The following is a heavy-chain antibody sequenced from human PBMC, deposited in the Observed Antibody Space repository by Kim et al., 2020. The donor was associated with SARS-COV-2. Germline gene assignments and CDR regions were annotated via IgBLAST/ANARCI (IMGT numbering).Heavy chain of an antibody. V-gene: IGHV3-53*04. J-gene: IGHJ6*02. CDR2: IYSGGST. CDR3: ARHYRPMRGSGNYYYYGMDV. Sequence: GGSLRLSCAASGFTVSSNYMSWVRQAPGKGLEWVSVIYSGGSTYYADSVKGRFTISRHNSKNTLYLQMNSLRAEDTAVYYCARHYRPMRGSGNYYYYGMDVWGQGTTVTVSS. CDR1: GFTVSSNY. D-gene: IGHD3-10*01.